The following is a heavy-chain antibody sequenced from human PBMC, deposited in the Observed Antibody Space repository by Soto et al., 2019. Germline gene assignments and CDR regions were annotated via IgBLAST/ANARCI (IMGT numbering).Heavy chain of an antibody. V-gene: IGHV1-18*04. CDR2: ISAYDGNT. J-gene: IGHJ4*02. D-gene: IGHD1-26*01. CDR3: AREGYRGRYSPPAY. CDR1: GYTFTSYG. Sequence: ASVKVSCKASGYTFTSYGISWVRQAPVQGLEWMGWISAYDGNTNYAQKLQGRVTMTTETSTSTAYMELRSLRSDDTAVYYCAREGYRGRYSPPAYWGQGTLVTFSS.